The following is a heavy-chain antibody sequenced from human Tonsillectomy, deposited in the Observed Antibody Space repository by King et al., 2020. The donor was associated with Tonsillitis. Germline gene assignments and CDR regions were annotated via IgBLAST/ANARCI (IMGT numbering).Heavy chain of an antibody. Sequence: VQLMESGGGLVKPGGSLRLSCAASGFTFSSYSMNWVRQAPGKGLDWVASISSSSSYIHYADSVKGRFTISRDNAKNSLYLQMNSLRAEDTAVYHCLPNYYYYGMDVWGQGTKVTVSS. CDR3: LPNYYYYGMDV. J-gene: IGHJ6*02. CDR1: GFTFSSYS. V-gene: IGHV3-21*01. CDR2: ISSSSSYI.